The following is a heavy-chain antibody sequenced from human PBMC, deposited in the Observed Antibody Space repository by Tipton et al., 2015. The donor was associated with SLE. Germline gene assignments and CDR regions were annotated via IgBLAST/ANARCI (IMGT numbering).Heavy chain of an antibody. CDR2: IYDSENI. Sequence: TLSLTCTVSGASMRGQYWSWIRQPPGKGLEWIGYIYDSENIKSNPSLTSRVTISLDTSKNQFSLKLRSVTSADTAVYYCAREMKELRGIADGTEGMDVWGQGTTVTVSS. J-gene: IGHJ6*02. CDR1: GASMRGQY. CDR3: AREMKELRGIADGTEGMDV. V-gene: IGHV4-59*11. D-gene: IGHD1-26*01.